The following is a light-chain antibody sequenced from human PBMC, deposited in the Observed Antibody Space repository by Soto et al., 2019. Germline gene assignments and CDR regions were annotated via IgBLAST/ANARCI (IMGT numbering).Light chain of an antibody. CDR3: QQADSFPLT. J-gene: IGKJ4*01. Sequence: DIQMTQSPSSVSASIGDRVTITCRASQDISSLLAWYQQKPGKAPKLLIYGASTLQSGVPSRFSGSGSGTDFTRTISSLQPEDFATYFCQQADSFPLTFGGGTKVEIK. V-gene: IGKV1D-12*01. CDR2: GAS. CDR1: QDISSL.